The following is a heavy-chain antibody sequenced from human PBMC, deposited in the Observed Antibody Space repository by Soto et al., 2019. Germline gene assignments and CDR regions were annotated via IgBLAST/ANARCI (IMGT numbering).Heavy chain of an antibody. CDR3: AMLGGWSGGSTDMDV. J-gene: IGHJ6*02. CDR2: IRRRANSYTA. D-gene: IGHD6-19*01. V-gene: IGHV3-72*01. Sequence: EVQLVDSGGGLVQPGGSLRLSCAASGLIFSDYHMDWVRQAPGKGLEWVGRIRRRANSYTADYAASVIDRFTISRDGSKNSLYLQMNSLRTEDTAVYYCAMLGGWSGGSTDMDVWGQGTRVTVSS. CDR1: GLIFSDYH.